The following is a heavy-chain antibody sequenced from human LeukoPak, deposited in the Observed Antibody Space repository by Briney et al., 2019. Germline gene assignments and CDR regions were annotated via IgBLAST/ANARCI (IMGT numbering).Heavy chain of an antibody. D-gene: IGHD5-24*01. V-gene: IGHV3-7*03. CDR1: GFTFTTYW. CDR2: INQDGVEK. CDR3: ARGFDGYYGFDL. J-gene: IGHJ3*01. Sequence: GGSLRLCCAASGFTFTTYWMSWVRQAPGKGLEWVANINQDGVEKYYVASVRGRLTISRDNAKNSMYVQMNSLRAEDTAVYYCARGFDGYYGFDLWGQGTMVTVSS.